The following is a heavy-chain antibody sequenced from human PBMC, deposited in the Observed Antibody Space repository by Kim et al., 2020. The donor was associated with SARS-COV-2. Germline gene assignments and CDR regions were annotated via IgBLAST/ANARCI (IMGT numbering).Heavy chain of an antibody. CDR3: ASLALAAARPPYYYYYGMDV. CDR1: GFTFSDYY. J-gene: IGHJ6*02. CDR2: ISSSGSTI. Sequence: GGSLRLSCAASGFTFSDYYMSWIRQAPGKGLEWVSYISSSGSTIYYADSVKGRFTISRDNAKNSLYLQMNSLRAEDTAVYYCASLALAAARPPYYYYYGMDVWGQGTTVTVSS. D-gene: IGHD6-13*01. V-gene: IGHV3-11*01.